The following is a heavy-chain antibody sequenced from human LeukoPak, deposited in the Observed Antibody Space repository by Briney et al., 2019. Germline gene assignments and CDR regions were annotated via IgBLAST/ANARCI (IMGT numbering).Heavy chain of an antibody. D-gene: IGHD4-23*01. CDR2: IYHSGST. J-gene: IGHJ4*02. CDR1: GGSIASSYW. CDR3: ARNAGNSDVDY. V-gene: IGHV4-4*02. Sequence: SGTLSLTCAVSGGSIASSYWWTWVRQPPGKGLEWIGEIYHSGSTNYNPSLRSRVTISVDKSGNQFSLKLNSMTAADTAVYYCARNAGNSDVDYWGQGTLVTVSS.